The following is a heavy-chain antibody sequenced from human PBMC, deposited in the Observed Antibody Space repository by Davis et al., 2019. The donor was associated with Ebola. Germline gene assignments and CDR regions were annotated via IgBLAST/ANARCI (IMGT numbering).Heavy chain of an antibody. Sequence: MPSETLSLTCTVSGGSISSYYWSWIRQPPGKGLEWIGYIYYSGSTNYNPSLKSRVTISVDTSKNQFSLKLSSVTAADTAVYYCARETYYYYGRDVWGKGTTVTVSS. CDR1: GGSISSYY. V-gene: IGHV4-59*01. J-gene: IGHJ6*04. CDR3: ARETYYYYGRDV. CDR2: IYYSGST.